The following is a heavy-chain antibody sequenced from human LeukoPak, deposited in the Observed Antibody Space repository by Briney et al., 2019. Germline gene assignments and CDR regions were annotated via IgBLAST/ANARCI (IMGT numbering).Heavy chain of an antibody. CDR2: IYYSGST. V-gene: IGHV4-59*06. J-gene: IGHJ6*02. CDR1: DGSISGYY. CDR3: ARVDTNYYYYGMDV. D-gene: IGHD3-10*01. Sequence: SETLSLTCTVSDGSISGYYWSWIRQPPGKGLEWIGYIYYSGSTYYNPSLKSRVTISVDTSKNQFSLKLSSVTAADTAVYYCARVDTNYYYYGMDVWGQGTTVTVSS.